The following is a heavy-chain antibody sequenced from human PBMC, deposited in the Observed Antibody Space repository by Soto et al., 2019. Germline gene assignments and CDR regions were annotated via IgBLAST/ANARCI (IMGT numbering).Heavy chain of an antibody. Sequence: ESGGGVVQPGRSLRLSCAASGFTFSSYGMHWVRQAPGKGLEWVAVMSYDGSNKYYADSVKGRFTISRDNSKNTLYLQMNSLRAEDTAVYYCAKGKGYYDSSGYWYFQHWGQGTLVTVSS. CDR2: MSYDGSNK. D-gene: IGHD3-22*01. CDR1: GFTFSSYG. V-gene: IGHV3-30*18. CDR3: AKGKGYYDSSGYWYFQH. J-gene: IGHJ1*01.